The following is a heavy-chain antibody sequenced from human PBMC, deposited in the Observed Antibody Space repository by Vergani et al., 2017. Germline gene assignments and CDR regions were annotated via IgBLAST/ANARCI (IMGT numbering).Heavy chain of an antibody. CDR3: ANEGSANRIRGWLDH. J-gene: IGHJ4*02. CDR1: GFSVSNSG. Sequence: QVQLVESGGGVVQPGGSLRLSCVASGFSVSNSGMHWVRQTPGKGLEWVAFIPYDGSDIFYADFVEGRFTISRDNSKNSLYLQMRSLRFDDTAVYYCANEGSANRIRGWLDHWGQGALVTVSS. CDR2: IPYDGSDI. V-gene: IGHV3-30*02. D-gene: IGHD3-10*01.